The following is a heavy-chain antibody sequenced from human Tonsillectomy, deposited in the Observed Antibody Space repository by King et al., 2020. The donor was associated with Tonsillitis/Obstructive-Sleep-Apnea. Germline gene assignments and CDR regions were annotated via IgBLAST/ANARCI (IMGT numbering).Heavy chain of an antibody. CDR2: IYTSGST. V-gene: IGHV4-4*07. CDR1: GGSISSYY. D-gene: IGHD2-21*02. CDR3: ARDRGDFIDEDYFDY. Sequence: LQLQESGPGLVKPSETLSLTCTVSGGSISSYYWSWIRQPAGKGLAWIGRIYTSGSTNYNPSLKSRVTMSVDTSKNQFSLKLSSVTAADTAVYYCARDRGDFIDEDYFDYWGQGTLVTVSS. J-gene: IGHJ4*02.